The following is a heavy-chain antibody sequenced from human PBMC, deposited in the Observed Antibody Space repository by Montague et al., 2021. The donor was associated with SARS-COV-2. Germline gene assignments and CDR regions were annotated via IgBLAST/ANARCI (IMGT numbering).Heavy chain of an antibody. CDR1: GFTFSSYW. CDR3: AVLGVVVAATQDWYFDL. J-gene: IGHJ2*01. D-gene: IGHD2-15*01. Sequence: SLRLSLSASGFTFSSYWMHWVRQAPGKGLVWVSRINSDGSSTSYADSVKGRFTISRDNAKNTLYLQMNSLRAEDTAVYYCAVLGVVVAATQDWYFDLWGRGTLVTVSS. V-gene: IGHV3-74*01. CDR2: INSDGSST.